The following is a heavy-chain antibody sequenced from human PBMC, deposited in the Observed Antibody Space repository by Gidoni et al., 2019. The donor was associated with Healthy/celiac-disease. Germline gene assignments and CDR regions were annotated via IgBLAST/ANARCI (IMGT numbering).Heavy chain of an antibody. Sequence: VESGGGLVKPGGSLRLSCAASGFTFSSYSMNWVRQAPGKGLEWVSSISSSSYIYYADSVKGRFTISRDNAKNSLYLQMNSLRAEDTAVYYCARVGKYYYDSSGFSSWGQGTLVTVSS. CDR3: ARVGKYYYDSSGFSS. J-gene: IGHJ5*02. V-gene: IGHV3-21*01. CDR2: ISSSSYI. D-gene: IGHD3-22*01. CDR1: GFTFSSYS.